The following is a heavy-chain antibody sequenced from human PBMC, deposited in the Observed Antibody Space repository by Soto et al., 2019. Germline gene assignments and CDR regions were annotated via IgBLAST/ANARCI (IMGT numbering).Heavy chain of an antibody. CDR2: ISSRPSGATT. D-gene: IGHD1-26*01. V-gene: IGHV3-49*04. CDR3: TRDLGLSSPYSFDF. CDR1: GFSFGDHA. J-gene: IGHJ4*02. Sequence: LRLSCTTSGFSFGDHALSWVRQAPGKGLEWVGFISSRPSGATTRYAASVKDRFTISRDESRGIAYLQMNSLKTEDTAMYYCTRDLGLSSPYSFDFWGQGTLVTVSS.